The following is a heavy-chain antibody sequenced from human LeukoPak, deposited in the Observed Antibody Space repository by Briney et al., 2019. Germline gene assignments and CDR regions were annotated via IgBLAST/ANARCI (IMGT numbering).Heavy chain of an antibody. CDR3: ARGATAASYWYFDL. CDR2: VYTSGST. V-gene: IGHV4-4*07. D-gene: IGHD1-1*01. J-gene: IGHJ2*01. Sequence: SETPSLTCTVSGGSISSYYWSWIRQPAGKGLEWIGRVYTSGSTNYNPSLKSRLTMSVDTSKNQFSLKLSSVTAADTAVYYCARGATAASYWYFDLWGRGTLATVSS. CDR1: GGSISSYY.